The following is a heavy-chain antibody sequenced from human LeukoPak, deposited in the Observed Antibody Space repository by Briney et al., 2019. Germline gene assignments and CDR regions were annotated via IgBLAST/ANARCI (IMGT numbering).Heavy chain of an antibody. V-gene: IGHV4-61*02. D-gene: IGHD6-6*01. CDR1: GGSISSGSYY. CDR2: IYTRGST. Sequence: SETLSLTCTVSGGSISSGSYYWSWIRQPAGKGLERIGRIYTRGSTNYNPSLKSRVTISLDTSKNQFSLKLSSVTAADTAVYYCAGRSRWNSSSNYWGQGTLVTVSS. CDR3: AGRSRWNSSSNY. J-gene: IGHJ4*02.